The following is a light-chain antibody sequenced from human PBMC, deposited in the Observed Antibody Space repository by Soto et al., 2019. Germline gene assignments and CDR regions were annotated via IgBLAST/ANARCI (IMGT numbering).Light chain of an antibody. CDR1: QSVSSY. Sequence: EIVLTQSPATLSLSPGERATLSCRASQSVSSYLAWYQQKPGQAPRLLIYGASSRATGITDRFSGSGSGTALTLTISTLKHEDFAVYYCQKYGSSPITFGGGTKLELK. V-gene: IGKV3-20*01. J-gene: IGKJ4*01. CDR3: QKYGSSPIT. CDR2: GAS.